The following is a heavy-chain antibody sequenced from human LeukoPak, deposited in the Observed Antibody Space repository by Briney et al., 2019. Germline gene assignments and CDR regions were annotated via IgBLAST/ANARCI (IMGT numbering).Heavy chain of an antibody. J-gene: IGHJ4*02. CDR1: GFTFSSYA. D-gene: IGHD3-10*01. V-gene: IGHV3-23*01. Sequence: GGSLRLSCAASGFTFSSYAMSWVRQAPGKGLEWVSAISGNGGSTYYADSVKGRFTISRDNSKNTLHLQMNSLRAEDTAVYYCAKDEAEGHYSTFDYWGQGTLVTVSS. CDR2: ISGNGGST. CDR3: AKDEAEGHYSTFDY.